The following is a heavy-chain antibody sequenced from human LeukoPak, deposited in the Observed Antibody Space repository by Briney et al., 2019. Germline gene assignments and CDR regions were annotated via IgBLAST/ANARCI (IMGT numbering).Heavy chain of an antibody. CDR1: GGSISTYV. D-gene: IGHD3-22*01. J-gene: IGHJ4*02. CDR3: ARDSYYYDSSGYYRFDY. CDR2: ISDSGST. Sequence: SETLSLTCTVSGGSISTYVWSWIRQTAGKGLEWIGRISDSGSTRYNPSLKSRVTMSVDTSKNQFSLKLDSVTAADTAVYYCARDSYYYDSSGYYRFDYWGQGTLVTVSS. V-gene: IGHV4-4*07.